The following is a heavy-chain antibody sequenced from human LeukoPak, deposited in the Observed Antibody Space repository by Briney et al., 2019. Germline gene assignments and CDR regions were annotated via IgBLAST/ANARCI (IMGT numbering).Heavy chain of an antibody. CDR2: IYYSGST. V-gene: IGHV4-39*01. CDR3: ARLLGLWQSGDY. D-gene: IGHD6-19*01. J-gene: IGHJ4*02. CDR1: GGSISSYY. Sequence: SETLSLTCTVSGGSISSYYWGWIRQPPGKGLEWIGSIYYSGSTYYNPSLKSRVTISVDTSKNQFSLKLSSVTAADTAVYYCARLLGLWQSGDYWGQGTLVTVSS.